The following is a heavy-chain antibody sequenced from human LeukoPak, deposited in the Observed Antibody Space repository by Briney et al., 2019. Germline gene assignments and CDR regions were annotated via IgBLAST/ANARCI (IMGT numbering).Heavy chain of an antibody. CDR1: GFTFSSYG. J-gene: IGHJ4*02. V-gene: IGHV3-30*18. Sequence: PGGSLRLSCAASGFTFSSYGMHWVRQAPGKGLEWVAVISYDGSNKYYADSVKGRFTISRDNSKNTLYLQMNSLRAEDTAVYYCAKDRRARYSIAAAGTFDYWGQGTLVTVSS. D-gene: IGHD6-13*01. CDR2: ISYDGSNK. CDR3: AKDRRARYSIAAAGTFDY.